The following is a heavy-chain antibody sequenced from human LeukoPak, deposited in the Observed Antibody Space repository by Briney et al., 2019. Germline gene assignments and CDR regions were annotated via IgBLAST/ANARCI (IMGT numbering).Heavy chain of an antibody. Sequence: PGGSLRLSCAASGFTFSSYGMHWVRQAPGKGLEWVAVISYDGSNKYYADSVKGRFTISRDNSKNTLYLQMNSLRAEDTAVYYCAKEEGNYDFWSGYPSPSHYWGQGTLVTVSS. V-gene: IGHV3-30*18. CDR2: ISYDGSNK. CDR1: GFTFSSYG. J-gene: IGHJ4*02. D-gene: IGHD3-3*01. CDR3: AKEEGNYDFWSGYPSPSHY.